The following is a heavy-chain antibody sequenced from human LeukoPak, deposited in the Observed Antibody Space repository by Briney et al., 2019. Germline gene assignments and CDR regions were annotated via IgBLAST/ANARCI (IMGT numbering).Heavy chain of an antibody. V-gene: IGHV3-30*04. J-gene: IGHJ4*02. Sequence: PGGSLRLSCAASGFTFSSYAMHWVCQAPGKGLEWVAVISYDGSNKYYGDSVKGRFTISRDNSKNTLYLQMNSLRAEDTAVYYCVRIYGERDFWGQGTLVTVSS. D-gene: IGHD3-10*01. CDR2: ISYDGSNK. CDR1: GFTFSSYA. CDR3: VRIYGERDF.